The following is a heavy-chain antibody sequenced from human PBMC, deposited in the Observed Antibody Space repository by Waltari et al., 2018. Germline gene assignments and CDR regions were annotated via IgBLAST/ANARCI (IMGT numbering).Heavy chain of an antibody. CDR1: GGSISSHY. D-gene: IGHD2-15*01. V-gene: IGHV4-59*11. Sequence: QVQLQESGPGLVKPSETLSLTCPVSGGSISSHYWSWIRQPPGKGLEWIGYIYYSGSTNYNPSLKSRVTISVDTSKNQFSLKLSSVTAADTAVYYCAREYCSGGSCYFTLDYWGQGTLVTVSS. J-gene: IGHJ4*02. CDR3: AREYCSGGSCYFTLDY. CDR2: IYYSGST.